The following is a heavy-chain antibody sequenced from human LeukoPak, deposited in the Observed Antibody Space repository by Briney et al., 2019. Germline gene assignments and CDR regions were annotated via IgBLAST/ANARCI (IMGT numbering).Heavy chain of an antibody. CDR3: ARGDIEMATIDAFDI. CDR1: GGTFSSYA. CDR2: IIPILGIA. V-gene: IGHV1-69*04. Sequence: GASVKVSCKASGGTFSSYAISWVRQAPGQGLEWMGRIIPILGIANYAQKFQGRVTITADKSTRTAYMELSSLRSEDTALYYCARGDIEMATIDAFDIWGQGTMVTVSS. D-gene: IGHD5-24*01. J-gene: IGHJ3*02.